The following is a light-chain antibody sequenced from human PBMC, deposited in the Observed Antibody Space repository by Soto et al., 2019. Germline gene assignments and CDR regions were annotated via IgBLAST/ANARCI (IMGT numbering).Light chain of an antibody. J-gene: IGLJ3*02. CDR2: DDK. Sequence: QSALTQPPSVSAAAGEKVTISCSGSNVGSNYVAWYQPIPGSAPRLLIYDDKERPSGTPDRFSGSRYGTTATLVIAGLQTGDEGEYFCGTWDKSLDYGVFGGGTKMTVL. V-gene: IGLV1-51*01. CDR3: GTWDKSLDYGV. CDR1: SNVGSNY.